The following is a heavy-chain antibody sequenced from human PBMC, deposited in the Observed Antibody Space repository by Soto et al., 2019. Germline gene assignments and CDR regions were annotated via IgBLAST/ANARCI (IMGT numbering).Heavy chain of an antibody. Sequence: AAVKVSCKTSGYTFSNYGITWVRQAPGQPLEGVGWISLYSDGRNYAQKLQGRDSMTTDTTTTTAQMELKRLRREGRGVYYCATAVVVGAWLEYWGRGTLVTVSS. V-gene: IGHV1-18*01. CDR1: GYTFSNYG. J-gene: IGHJ4*02. CDR2: ISLYSDGR. D-gene: IGHD2-15*01. CDR3: ATAVVVGAWLEY.